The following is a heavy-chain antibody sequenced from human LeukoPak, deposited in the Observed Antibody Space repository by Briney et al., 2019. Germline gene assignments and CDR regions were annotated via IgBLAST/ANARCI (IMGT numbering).Heavy chain of an antibody. V-gene: IGHV3-30*02. J-gene: IGHJ4*02. Sequence: GGSLRLSCAASGFTFSNYSMHWVRQAPRKRLNWVAFIRYDGNNKYYADSVKGRFTISRDNSKNMLYLEMNSLSTEDTAVYYCAKVRYCSGVNCYPDDNWGQGTLVTVSS. D-gene: IGHD2-15*01. CDR1: GFTFSNYS. CDR3: AKVRYCSGVNCYPDDN. CDR2: IRYDGNNK.